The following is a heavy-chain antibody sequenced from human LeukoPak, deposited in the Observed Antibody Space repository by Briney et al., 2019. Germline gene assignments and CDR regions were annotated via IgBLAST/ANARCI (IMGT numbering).Heavy chain of an antibody. Sequence: ASVKVSCKASGGTFSSYAISWVRQAPGQGLEWMGWINPNSGGTNYAQKFQGRVTMTRDTSISTAYMELSRLRSDDTAVYYCARAARHDYWGQGTLVTVSS. V-gene: IGHV1-2*02. J-gene: IGHJ4*02. CDR3: ARAARHDY. CDR2: INPNSGGT. D-gene: IGHD6-6*01. CDR1: GGTFSSYA.